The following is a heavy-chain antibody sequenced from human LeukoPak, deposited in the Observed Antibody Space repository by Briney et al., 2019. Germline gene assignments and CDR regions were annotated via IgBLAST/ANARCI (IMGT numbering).Heavy chain of an antibody. V-gene: IGHV1-69*05. CDR2: IIPIFGTA. Sequence: GASVKVSCKASGGTFSSYAISWVRQAPGQGLEWMGGIIPIFGTANYAQKFQGRVTITTDESTSTAYMELSSLRSEDTAVYYCASGGIAARTFDYWGQGTLVTVSS. J-gene: IGHJ4*02. CDR3: ASGGIAARTFDY. CDR1: GGTFSSYA. D-gene: IGHD6-6*01.